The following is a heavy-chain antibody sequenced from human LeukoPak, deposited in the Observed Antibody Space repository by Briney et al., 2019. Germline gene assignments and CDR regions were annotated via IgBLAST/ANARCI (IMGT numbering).Heavy chain of an antibody. CDR2: IYYSGST. J-gene: IGHJ6*03. CDR3: ARQGITMIVVVTAPNYYYYMDV. D-gene: IGHD3-22*01. V-gene: IGHV4-39*01. Sequence: LRLSCAASGFTFSSYEMNWVRQPPGKGLEWIGSIYYSGSTYYNPSLKSRVTISVDTSKNQFSLKLSSVTAADTAVYYCARQGITMIVVVTAPNYYYYMDVWGKGTTVTISS. CDR1: GFTFSSYE.